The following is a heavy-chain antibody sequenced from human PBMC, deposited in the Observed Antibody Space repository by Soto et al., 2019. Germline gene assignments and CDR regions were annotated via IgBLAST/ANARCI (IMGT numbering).Heavy chain of an antibody. CDR1: GFSFSDSA. D-gene: IGHD4-4*01. Sequence: EVPLVESGGGLVQPGGSLKLSCAASGFSFSDSAMHWVRQASGKGLEWVGRTRSKAHSYATAFAASVKGRFTISRDDSKNTVYLQMNSLKTEDTAVYYCTRHTVDYWGQGTLVTVSS. J-gene: IGHJ4*02. V-gene: IGHV3-73*02. CDR3: TRHTVDY. CDR2: TRSKAHSYAT.